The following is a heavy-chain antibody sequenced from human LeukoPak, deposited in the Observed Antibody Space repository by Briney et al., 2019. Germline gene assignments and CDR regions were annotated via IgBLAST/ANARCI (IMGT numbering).Heavy chain of an antibody. CDR3: AKDLGPPRYSSGWLFDY. V-gene: IGHV3-23*01. Sequence: GGSLRLSCAASGFTFSSYAMSWVRQAPGKGLEWVSAISGSGGSTYYADSVKGRFTISRDNSKNTLYLQMNSLRAEDTAVYYCAKDLGPPRYSSGWLFDYWGQGTLVTVSS. D-gene: IGHD6-19*01. CDR1: GFTFSSYA. J-gene: IGHJ4*02. CDR2: ISGSGGST.